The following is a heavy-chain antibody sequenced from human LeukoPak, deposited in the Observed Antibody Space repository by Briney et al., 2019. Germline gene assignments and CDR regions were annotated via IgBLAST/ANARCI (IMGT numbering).Heavy chain of an antibody. D-gene: IGHD3-10*01. V-gene: IGHV3-11*01. Sequence: GGSLRLSCAASGFTFSDYYMSWIRQAPGKGLEWVSYISSSGSTIYYADSVKGRFTISRDNSKNTLSLQMNSLRAEDTAVYYCAKEGGSHDAFDIWGQGTMVTVSS. CDR2: ISSSGSTI. CDR1: GFTFSDYY. CDR3: AKEGGSHDAFDI. J-gene: IGHJ3*02.